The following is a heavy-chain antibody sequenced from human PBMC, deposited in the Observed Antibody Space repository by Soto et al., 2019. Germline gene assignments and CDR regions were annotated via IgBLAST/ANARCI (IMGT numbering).Heavy chain of an antibody. CDR3: ARDFTYGSGSYLYYYGMDV. D-gene: IGHD3-10*01. V-gene: IGHV3-66*01. CDR2: IYSGGST. CDR1: GFTVSSNY. J-gene: IGHJ6*02. Sequence: GGSLRLSCAASGFTVSSNYMSWVRQAPGKGLEWVSVIYSGGSTYYADSVKGRFTISRDNSKNTLYLQMNSPRAEDTAVYYCARDFTYGSGSYLYYYGMDVWGQGTTVTVSS.